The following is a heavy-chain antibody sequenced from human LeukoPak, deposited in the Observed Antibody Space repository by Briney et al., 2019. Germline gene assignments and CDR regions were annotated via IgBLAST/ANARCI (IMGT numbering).Heavy chain of an antibody. V-gene: IGHV4-4*07. J-gene: IGHJ6*03. D-gene: IGHD6-6*01. CDR1: GGSISSYY. Sequence: SETLSLTCTVSGGSISSYYWSWIRQPAGKGLEWIGRIYTSGSTNYNPSLKSRVTMSVDTSKNQFSLKLSSVTAADTAVYYCARDLTLSSSRGYYMDVWGKGTTVTVSS. CDR3: ARDLTLSSSRGYYMDV. CDR2: IYTSGST.